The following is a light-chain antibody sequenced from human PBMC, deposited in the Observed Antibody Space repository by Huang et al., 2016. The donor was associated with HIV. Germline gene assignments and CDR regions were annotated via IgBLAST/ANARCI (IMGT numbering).Light chain of an antibody. CDR2: GAS. J-gene: IGKJ2*01. V-gene: IGKV3-15*01. CDR3: QQYNSWPRT. CDR1: EGVSSN. Sequence: EMVMTQSPDTLSVSPGERVTLSCRASEGVSSNVAWYQQKPGQAPRLLIHGASTRVTGIPARFSGSGSETDFTLTIHSRQSEDLAVYYCQQYNSWPRTFGQGTKLEIK.